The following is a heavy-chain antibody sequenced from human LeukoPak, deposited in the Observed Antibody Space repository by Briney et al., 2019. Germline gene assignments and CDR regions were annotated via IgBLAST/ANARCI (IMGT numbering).Heavy chain of an antibody. CDR1: GFTFSSYW. CDR3: AREDYGDYFDY. Sequence: GGSLRLSCAASGFTFSSYWMHWVRHAPGKGLVWVSRINSDGGSTSYADSVKGRFTISRDNAKSTLYLQMNSLRAEDTAVYYCAREDYGDYFDYWGQGTLVTVSS. D-gene: IGHD4-17*01. J-gene: IGHJ4*02. V-gene: IGHV3-74*01. CDR2: INSDGGST.